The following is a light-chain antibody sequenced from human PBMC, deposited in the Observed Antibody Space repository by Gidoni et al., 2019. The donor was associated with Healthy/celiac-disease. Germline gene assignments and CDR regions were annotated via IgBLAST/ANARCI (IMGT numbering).Light chain of an antibody. J-gene: IGKJ3*01. CDR1: QGISSY. CDR2: AAS. CDR3: QQFNSYPQT. V-gene: IGKV1-9*01. Sequence: DIQLTQSPSFLSASVGDRVTITCRASQGISSYLAWYQQKPGKAPKLLIYAASTLQSGVPSRFSGSGSGTEFTLTISSLQPEDFATYYCQQFNSYPQTFGPGTKVDIK.